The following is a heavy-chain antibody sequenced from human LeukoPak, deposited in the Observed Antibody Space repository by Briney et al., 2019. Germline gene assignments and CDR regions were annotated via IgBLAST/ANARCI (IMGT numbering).Heavy chain of an antibody. CDR2: ISGSGGST. Sequence: GGSVRLSCAASGFTFSSYAMSWVRQAPGEGLEWVSDISGSGGSTYYADSVKGRFSISRDNSKNTLYLQMNSLRVEDTAVYYCARWSDYVSGSYYFDYWGRGTLVTVSP. V-gene: IGHV3-23*01. J-gene: IGHJ4*02. CDR3: ARWSDYVSGSYYFDY. CDR1: GFTFSSYA. D-gene: IGHD3-10*01.